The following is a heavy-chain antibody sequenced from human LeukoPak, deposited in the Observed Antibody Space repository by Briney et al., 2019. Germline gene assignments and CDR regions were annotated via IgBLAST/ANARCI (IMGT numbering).Heavy chain of an antibody. CDR3: ARDRYCSSTSCYREAPFDY. CDR1: GFTFSSYW. D-gene: IGHD2-2*01. J-gene: IGHJ4*02. Sequence: GGSLRLSCAASGFTFSSYWMSWVRQAPGKGLEWVANIKQDGSEKYYVDSVKGRFTISRDNAKNSLYLQMNSLRAEDTAVYYCARDRYCSSTSCYREAPFDYWGQGTLVTVSS. CDR2: IKQDGSEK. V-gene: IGHV3-7*01.